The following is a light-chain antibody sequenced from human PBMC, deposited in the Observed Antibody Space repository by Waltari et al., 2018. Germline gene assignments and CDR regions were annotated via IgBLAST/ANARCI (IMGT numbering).Light chain of an antibody. V-gene: IGKV4-1*01. J-gene: IGKJ2*01. CDR3: HQYYSTPFT. CDR2: WAS. Sequence: DIVMTQSPKSLAVSLGERATINCKSSQSVLYSSNNKNQLAWYQQKPGQPPKLLLYWASTRESGVPDRFSGSGSETDFTLTISSLQAEDVAVYYCHQYYSTPFTFGQGTKLEIK. CDR1: QSVLYSSNNKNQ.